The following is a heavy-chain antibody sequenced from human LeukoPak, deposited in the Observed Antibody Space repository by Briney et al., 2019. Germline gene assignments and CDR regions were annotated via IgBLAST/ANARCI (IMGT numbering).Heavy chain of an antibody. CDR3: AKRRNYYISY. V-gene: IGHV3-7*02. Sequence: GGSLRLSCAASGFTFSSYWMSWVRQAPGKGLEWVANIKHDGSEKYYADSVKGRFTISRDNSKNTLYLQMNSLRAEDTAVYYCAKRRNYYISYWGQGTLVTVSS. CDR1: GFTFSSYW. J-gene: IGHJ4*02. D-gene: IGHD3-22*01. CDR2: IKHDGSEK.